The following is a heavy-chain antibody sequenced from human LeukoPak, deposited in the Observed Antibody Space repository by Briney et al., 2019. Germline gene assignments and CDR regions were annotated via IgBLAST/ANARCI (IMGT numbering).Heavy chain of an antibody. D-gene: IGHD7-27*01. CDR3: ARDPSGHWYFDL. CDR2: IYSGGNT. CDR1: GFTGSSYY. J-gene: IGHJ2*01. Sequence: PGGSLRLSCAVSGFTGSSYYMSWVRQAPGKGLEWVSVIYSGGNTHYADSVRGRFTISRDNSKNTLYLQMHRLRAEDTAVYYCARDPSGHWYFDLWGRGTLVTVSS. V-gene: IGHV3-66*01.